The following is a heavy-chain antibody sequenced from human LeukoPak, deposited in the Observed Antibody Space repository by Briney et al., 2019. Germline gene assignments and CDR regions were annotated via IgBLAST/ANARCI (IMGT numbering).Heavy chain of an antibody. V-gene: IGHV3-53*01. CDR2: IYSGGST. J-gene: IGHJ6*02. CDR1: GFTVSSNY. D-gene: IGHD4-17*01. CDR3: ARKGGDYYYGMDV. Sequence: GGSLRLSCAASGFTVSSNYMSWVRQAPGKGLEWVSVIYSGGSTYYADSVKGRFTISRDNSKNTLYLQMNSLRAEDTAVYYCARKGGDYYYGMDVWGQGTRVTVSS.